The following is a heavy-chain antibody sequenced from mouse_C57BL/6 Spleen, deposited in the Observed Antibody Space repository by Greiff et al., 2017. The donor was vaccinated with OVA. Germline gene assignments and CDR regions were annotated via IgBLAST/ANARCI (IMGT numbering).Heavy chain of an antibody. CDR1: GFTFSSYA. D-gene: IGHD2-5*01. CDR2: ISDGGSYT. Sequence: EVQLVESGGGLVKPGGSLKLSCAASGFTFSSYAMSWVRQTPEKRLEWVATISDGGSYTYYPDNVKGRFTISRDNAKNNLYLQMSHLKSEDTAMYYCARESSNYFFFDYWGQGTTLTVSS. CDR3: ARESSNYFFFDY. V-gene: IGHV5-4*01. J-gene: IGHJ2*01.